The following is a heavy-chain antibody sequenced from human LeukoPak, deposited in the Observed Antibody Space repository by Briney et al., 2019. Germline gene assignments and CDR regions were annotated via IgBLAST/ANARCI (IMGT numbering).Heavy chain of an antibody. J-gene: IGHJ4*02. CDR1: GYTLTELS. Sequence: GASVKVSCKVSGYTLTELSTHWVRQAPGKGLEWMGGFDPEDGETIYAQKFQGRVTMTEDTSTDTAYMELSSLRSEDTAVYYCATDTASITIFGVALNWGQGTLVTVSS. CDR3: ATDTASITIFGVALN. V-gene: IGHV1-24*01. CDR2: FDPEDGET. D-gene: IGHD3-3*01.